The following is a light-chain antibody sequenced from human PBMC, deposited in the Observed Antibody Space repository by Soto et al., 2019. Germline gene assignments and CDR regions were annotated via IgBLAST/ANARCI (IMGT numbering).Light chain of an antibody. J-gene: IGLJ1*01. V-gene: IGLV2-8*01. CDR3: SSFAGSKNFPYV. CDR2: EIN. Sequence: QSALTQPPSASGSPGQSVTISCTGTSSDVGAYDYVSWYQQHPGKAPKLMIYEINKRPSGVPDRFSGSKSGNTASLTVSGLQAEDEADYYSSSFAGSKNFPYVFGTGTRSP. CDR1: SSDVGAYDY.